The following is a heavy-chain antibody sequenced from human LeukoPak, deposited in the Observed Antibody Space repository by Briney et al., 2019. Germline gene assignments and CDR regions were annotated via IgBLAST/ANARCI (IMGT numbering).Heavy chain of an antibody. CDR1: GGTFSSYG. CDR3: TRAPGQWPTFQH. D-gene: IGHD6-19*01. V-gene: IGHV1-18*01. J-gene: IGHJ1*01. CDR2: ISAYNGNT. Sequence: ASVKVSCKASGGTFSSYGISWVRQAPGQGLEWMGWISAYNGNTNYAQKFQGRVTMTTDTSTSTAYMELRSLRSDDTAVYYCTRAPGQWPTFQHWGQGTLVTVSS.